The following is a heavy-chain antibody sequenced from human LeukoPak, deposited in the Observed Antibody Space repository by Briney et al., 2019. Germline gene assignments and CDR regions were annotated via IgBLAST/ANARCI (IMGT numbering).Heavy chain of an antibody. J-gene: IGHJ4*02. CDR3: ARGPSNSSGFHPHSDY. V-gene: IGHV1-18*01. D-gene: IGHD3-22*01. CDR2: ISAYNGDT. CDR1: GYTFTNHG. Sequence: ASVKVSCKASGYTFTNHGITWVRQAPGQGLEWMGWISAYNGDTKYAQKLQGRVTMTTDTSTNTAYMELRSLRSDDTAVYYCARGPSNSSGFHPHSDYWGQGTLVTVSS.